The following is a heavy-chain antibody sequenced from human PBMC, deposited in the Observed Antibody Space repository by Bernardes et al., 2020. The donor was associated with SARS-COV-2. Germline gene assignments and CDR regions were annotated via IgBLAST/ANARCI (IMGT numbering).Heavy chain of an antibody. Sequence: GGSLRLSCEASKFTVSNNYMSWVRQAPGKGLEWVSLIYSGGTTNYADSVKGRFTVSRDNSKNTLFLQMSDLRAEDTTIYYCATAPHYYYGLDVWGQGTTVTVSS. CDR2: IYSGGTT. J-gene: IGHJ6*02. V-gene: IGHV3-53*01. CDR1: KFTVSNNY. CDR3: ATAPHYYYGLDV.